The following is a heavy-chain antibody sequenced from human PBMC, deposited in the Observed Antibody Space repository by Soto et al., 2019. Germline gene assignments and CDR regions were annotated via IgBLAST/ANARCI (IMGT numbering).Heavy chain of an antibody. D-gene: IGHD6-13*01. Sequence: QVQLVESGGGVVQPGRSLRLSCAASGFTFSSYGMHWVRQAPGKGLEWVAVISYDGSNKYYADSAKGRFTISRDNSKNTLYLQMNSLRAEDTAVYYCAKAAIAADYFDYWGQGTLVTVSS. CDR3: AKAAIAADYFDY. V-gene: IGHV3-30*18. CDR1: GFTFSSYG. CDR2: ISYDGSNK. J-gene: IGHJ4*02.